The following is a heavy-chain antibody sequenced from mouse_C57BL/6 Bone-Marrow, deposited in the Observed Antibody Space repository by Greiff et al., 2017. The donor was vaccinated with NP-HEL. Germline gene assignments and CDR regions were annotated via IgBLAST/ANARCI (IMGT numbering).Heavy chain of an antibody. CDR2: IDPSDSYT. D-gene: IGHD2-3*01. Sequence: QVQLQQPGAELVKPGASVKLSCKASGYTFTSYWMQWVKQRPGPGLEWIGEIDPSDSYTNYNQKFQGKATLTVDTSSSTAYMQLSSLTSEDSAVYYCARDGYYGNFDDWGTGTTVTVSS. CDR1: GYTFTSYW. CDR3: ARDGYYGNFDD. J-gene: IGHJ1*03. V-gene: IGHV1-50*01.